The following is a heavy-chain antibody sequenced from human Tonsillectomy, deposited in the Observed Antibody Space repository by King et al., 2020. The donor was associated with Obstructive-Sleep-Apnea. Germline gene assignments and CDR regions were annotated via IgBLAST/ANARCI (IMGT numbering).Heavy chain of an antibody. Sequence: QVQLVESGGGVVQPGRSLRLSCAASGFTFSSYGMHWVRQAPGKGLEWVAVIWYDGSNKYYADSVKGRFTISRDNSKNTLYLQMNSLRAEDTAVYYCARENVYYDILTGWSNFDYWGQGTLVTVSS. V-gene: IGHV3-33*01. J-gene: IGHJ4*02. CDR2: IWYDGSNK. D-gene: IGHD3-9*01. CDR1: GFTFSSYG. CDR3: ARENVYYDILTGWSNFDY.